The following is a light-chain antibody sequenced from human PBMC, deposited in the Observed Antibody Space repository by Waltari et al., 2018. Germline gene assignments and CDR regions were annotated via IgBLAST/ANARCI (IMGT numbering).Light chain of an antibody. CDR2: DVS. J-gene: IGLJ1*01. V-gene: IGLV2-14*03. Sequence: QSALTQPASVSGSPGQSITISCTGTSSDLGGYNLVSWYQQHPGKAPKLMIYDVSNRPSGISYRFSGSKSANTASLTISGLQAEDEADYYCSSYTSSSTLYVFGSGTKVTVL. CDR3: SSYTSSSTLYV. CDR1: SSDLGGYNL.